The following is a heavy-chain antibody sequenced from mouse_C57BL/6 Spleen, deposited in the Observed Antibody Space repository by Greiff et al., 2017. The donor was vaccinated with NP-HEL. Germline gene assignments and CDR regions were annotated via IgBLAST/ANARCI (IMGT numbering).Heavy chain of an antibody. CDR3: ARGLSTTVVAPFDY. D-gene: IGHD1-1*01. V-gene: IGHV1-82*01. CDR1: GYAFSSSW. J-gene: IGHJ2*01. Sequence: QVQLQQSGPELVKPGASVKISCKASGYAFSSSWMNWVKQRPGKGLEWIGRIYPGDGDTNYNGKFKGKATLTADKSSSTAYMQLSSLTSEDSAVYFCARGLSTTVVAPFDYWGQGTTLTVSS. CDR2: IYPGDGDT.